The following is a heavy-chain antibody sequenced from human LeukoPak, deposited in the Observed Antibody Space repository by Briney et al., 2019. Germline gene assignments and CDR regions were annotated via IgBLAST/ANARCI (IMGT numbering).Heavy chain of an antibody. CDR2: ISAYNGNT. D-gene: IGHD5-18*01. V-gene: IGHV1-18*01. Sequence: ASVKVSCKASGYTFTSYGISWVRQAPGQGLEWMGWISAYNGNTNYAQKLQGRVTMTTDTSTSTAYMELRSLRSDDTAVYYCARVEYSYGEYYSDYWGQGTLVTVSS. CDR3: ARVEYSYGEYYSDY. J-gene: IGHJ4*02. CDR1: GYTFTSYG.